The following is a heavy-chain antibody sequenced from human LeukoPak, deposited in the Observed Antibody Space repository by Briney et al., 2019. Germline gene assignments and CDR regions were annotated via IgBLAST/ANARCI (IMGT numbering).Heavy chain of an antibody. Sequence: PSETLSLTCTVSGGSIRSYHWSWIRQPAGKGLEWVGLIYTSGNTKYNSSLKSRVTMSVDTSKNQFSLKLSSVTAADTAVYYCARELVSYGGNRGAFDIWGQGTMVTVSS. CDR2: IYTSGNT. CDR3: ARELVSYGGNRGAFDI. V-gene: IGHV4-4*07. D-gene: IGHD4-23*01. J-gene: IGHJ3*02. CDR1: GGSIRSYH.